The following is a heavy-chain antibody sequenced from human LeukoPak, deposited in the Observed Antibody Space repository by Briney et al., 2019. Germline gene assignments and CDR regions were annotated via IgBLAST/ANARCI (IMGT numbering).Heavy chain of an antibody. V-gene: IGHV2-5*01. CDR2: IYWNDDN. J-gene: IGHJ4*02. CDR3: AHGSGWLYDY. D-gene: IGHD6-19*01. Sequence: GPTLVNPTQTLTLTCTFSGFSLSTRGVGVGWIRQPPGKALEWLALIYWNDDNRYSPSLNSRHTITKDTSKNQVVLTMTNMDPVDTARYYCAHGSGWLYDYWGQGTLVTVSS. CDR1: GFSLSTRGVG.